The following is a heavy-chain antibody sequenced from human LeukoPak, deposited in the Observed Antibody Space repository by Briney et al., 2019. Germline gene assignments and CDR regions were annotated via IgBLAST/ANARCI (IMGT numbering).Heavy chain of an antibody. CDR2: ISSSGSTI. V-gene: IGHV3-11*01. Sequence: GGSLRLSCAASGFTFSDYYMSWICQAPGKGLEWVSYISSSGSTICYADSVKGRFTISRDNAKNSLYLQMNSLRAEDTAVYYCARGRIYYGSGTPLRYFDYWGQGTLVTVSS. D-gene: IGHD3-10*01. CDR3: ARGRIYYGSGTPLRYFDY. J-gene: IGHJ4*02. CDR1: GFTFSDYY.